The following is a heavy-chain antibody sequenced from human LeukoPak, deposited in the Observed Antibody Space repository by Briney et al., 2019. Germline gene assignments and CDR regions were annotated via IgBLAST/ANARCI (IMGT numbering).Heavy chain of an antibody. CDR2: ISGSGGST. Sequence: GGSLRLSCAASGFTFSSYAMSWVRQAPGKGLEWVSAISGSGGSTYYADSVKGRFTISRDNSKNTLYLQMNSLRAEDTAVYYCAKGGIYYDSSGYWDYWGQGNLVTVSS. CDR3: AKGGIYYDSSGYWDY. J-gene: IGHJ4*02. CDR1: GFTFSSYA. D-gene: IGHD3-22*01. V-gene: IGHV3-23*01.